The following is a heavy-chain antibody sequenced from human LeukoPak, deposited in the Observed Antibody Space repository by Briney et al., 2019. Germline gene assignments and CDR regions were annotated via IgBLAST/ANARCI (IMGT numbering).Heavy chain of an antibody. Sequence: ASVKVSCKASGYTFTGYYMHWVRQAPGQGLEWMGWINPHSGGTNYAQKFQGRVTMTRDTSISTAYMQLNRLRSDDTAVYYCATLSSSIGSLDSWGQGTLVTVSS. CDR1: GYTFTGYY. CDR2: INPHSGGT. J-gene: IGHJ4*02. D-gene: IGHD6-13*01. CDR3: ATLSSSIGSLDS. V-gene: IGHV1-2*02.